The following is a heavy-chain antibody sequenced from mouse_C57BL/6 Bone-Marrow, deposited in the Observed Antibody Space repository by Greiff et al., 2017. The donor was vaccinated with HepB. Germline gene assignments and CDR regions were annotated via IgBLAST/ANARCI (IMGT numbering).Heavy chain of an antibody. V-gene: IGHV1-54*01. D-gene: IGHD1-1*01. J-gene: IGHJ3*01. CDR3: ARLRTCGGFAY. CDR2: INPGSGGT. Sequence: QVQLKESGAELVRPGTSVKVSCKASGYAFTNYLIEWVKQRPGQGLEWIGVINPGSGGTNYNEKFKGKATLTADKSSSTAYMQLSSLTSEDSAVYFCARLRTCGGFAYWGQGTLVTVSA. CDR1: GYAFTNYL.